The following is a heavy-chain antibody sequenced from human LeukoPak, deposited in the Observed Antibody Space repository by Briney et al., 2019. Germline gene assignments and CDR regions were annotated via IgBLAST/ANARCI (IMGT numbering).Heavy chain of an antibody. CDR1: GGSINNYF. CDR2: VYSSGST. CDR3: AKGSRWFDP. V-gene: IGHV4-4*07. Sequence: PSETLSLTCTVSGGSINNYFWGWIRLPAGKGLEWIGRVYSSGSTIYNPSLKSRVTMSVDTSTNQFSLKLSYVTAADTAVYYCAKGSRWFDPWGQGTLVTVSS. J-gene: IGHJ5*02.